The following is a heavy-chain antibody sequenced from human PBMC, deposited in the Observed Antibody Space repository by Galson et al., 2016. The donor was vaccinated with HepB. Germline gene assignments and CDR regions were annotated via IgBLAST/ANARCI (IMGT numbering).Heavy chain of an antibody. CDR1: GGSISSYY. D-gene: IGHD5-12*01. J-gene: IGHJ4*02. CDR2: IYDSGNT. V-gene: IGHV4-59*01. Sequence: ETLSLTCTVSGGSISSYYWSWIRQPPGKGLEWIGYIYDSGNTNYNPSLKSRVTISVDTSKNQFSLTLSSVNAADTAVYYCARAPRGGATITFDYWGQGTLVTVSS. CDR3: ARAPRGGATITFDY.